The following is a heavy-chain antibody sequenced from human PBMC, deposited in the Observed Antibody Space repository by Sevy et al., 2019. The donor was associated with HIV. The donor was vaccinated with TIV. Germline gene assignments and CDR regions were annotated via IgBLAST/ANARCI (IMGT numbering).Heavy chain of an antibody. V-gene: IGHV3-48*03. CDR3: ARDLPPSATTVAHFDY. CDR1: GFTFSTYE. Sequence: GGSLRLSCTASGFTFSTYEMNWVRQAPGKGLEWVSYISNSGNTIYYSDSVKGRFTISRDNAKNSLYLQMNCLRAADTAVYYCARDLPPSATTVAHFDYWGRGTLVTVSS. CDR2: ISNSGNTI. D-gene: IGHD4-17*01. J-gene: IGHJ4*02.